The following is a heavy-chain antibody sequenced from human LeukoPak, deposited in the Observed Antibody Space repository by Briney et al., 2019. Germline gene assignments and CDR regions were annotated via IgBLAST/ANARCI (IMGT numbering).Heavy chain of an antibody. CDR1: GYTFTSYG. D-gene: IGHD4-11*01. Sequence: ASVKVSCKASGYTFTSYGISWVRQAPGQGLEWMGWISGYNGNTNYAQNLHGRVTMTTDTSTSTAYMELRSLRSDDTAVYYCARGSYSIYYMDVWGKGTTVTVSS. CDR3: ARGSYSIYYMDV. J-gene: IGHJ6*03. CDR2: ISGYNGNT. V-gene: IGHV1-18*01.